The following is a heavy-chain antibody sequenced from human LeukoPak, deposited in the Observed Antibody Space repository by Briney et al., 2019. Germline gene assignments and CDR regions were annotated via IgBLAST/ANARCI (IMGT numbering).Heavy chain of an antibody. CDR3: ARDSDSSSWYPPYNWFDP. Sequence: GGSLRLSCAASGFTFSSYSMNWVRQAPGKGLEWVPSISSSSSYIYYADSVKGRFTISRDNAKNSLYLQMNSLRAEDTAVYYCARDSDSSSWYPPYNWFDPWGQGTLVTVSS. CDR2: ISSSSSYI. V-gene: IGHV3-21*01. J-gene: IGHJ5*02. D-gene: IGHD6-13*01. CDR1: GFTFSSYS.